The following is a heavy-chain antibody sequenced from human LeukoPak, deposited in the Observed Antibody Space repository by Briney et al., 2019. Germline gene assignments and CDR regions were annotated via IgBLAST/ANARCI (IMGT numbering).Heavy chain of an antibody. CDR2: ISGSGGST. D-gene: IGHD4-23*01. V-gene: IGHV3-23*01. J-gene: IGHJ4*02. CDR3: AKVGSGGYFFDY. CDR1: GFTFSSYS. Sequence: GGSLRLSCAASGFTFSSYSMSWVRQAPGKGLEWVSAISGSGGSTYYADSVKGRFTISRDNSKNTLYLQMNSLRAEDTAVYYCAKVGSGGYFFDYWGQGTLVTVSS.